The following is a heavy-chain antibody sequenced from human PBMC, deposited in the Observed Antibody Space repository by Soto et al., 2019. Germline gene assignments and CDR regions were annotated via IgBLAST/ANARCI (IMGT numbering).Heavy chain of an antibody. CDR3: AKDAPGITGTNAFDY. D-gene: IGHD1-7*01. CDR1: GFTFSSYA. Sequence: TGGSLRLSCASSGFTFSSYAMSWVRQAPGKGLEWVSAISGSGGSTYYADSVKGRFTISRDNSKNTLYLQMNSLRAEDTAVYYCAKDAPGITGTNAFDYWGQGTLVTVSS. CDR2: ISGSGGST. V-gene: IGHV3-23*01. J-gene: IGHJ4*02.